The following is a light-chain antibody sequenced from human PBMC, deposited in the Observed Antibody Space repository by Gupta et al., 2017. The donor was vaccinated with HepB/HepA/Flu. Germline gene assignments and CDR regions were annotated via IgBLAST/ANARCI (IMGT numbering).Light chain of an antibody. CDR1: DGDIGTYNL. CDR3: CSYAGGSAFVM. V-gene: IGLV2-23*02. CDR2: QVN. Sequence: QSALTQPASVSGSPGQTITISCTGSDGDIGTYNLVSWYLQHPGKAPKVMIYQVNKRPSGVSHRFSGSKSGNAASLTISGLQAEDEGDYYCCSYAGGSAFVMFGGGTRLTVL. J-gene: IGLJ3*02.